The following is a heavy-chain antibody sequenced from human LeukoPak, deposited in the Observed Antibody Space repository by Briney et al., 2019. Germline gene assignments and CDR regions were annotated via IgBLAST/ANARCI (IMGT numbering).Heavy chain of an antibody. Sequence: GGSLRLSCAASGFTFSDYWMSWVRQAPGKGLEWVSVIYSGGSSYYADSVKGRFTISRDNSKNTVYLQMNSLRVEDTAVYYCARGGAAPGAYYYYYYMDVWGKGTTVTVSS. CDR2: IYSGGSS. CDR1: GFTFSDYW. J-gene: IGHJ6*03. CDR3: ARGGAAPGAYYYYYYMDV. V-gene: IGHV3-66*01. D-gene: IGHD6-6*01.